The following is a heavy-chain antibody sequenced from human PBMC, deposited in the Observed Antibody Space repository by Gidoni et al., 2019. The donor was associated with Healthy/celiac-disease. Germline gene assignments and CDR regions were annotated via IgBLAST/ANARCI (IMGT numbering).Heavy chain of an antibody. CDR3: AHSKKLGPWIQLWFGENWFDP. J-gene: IGHJ5*02. CDR2: IYCDDDK. D-gene: IGHD5-18*01. Sequence: QITLKESGPTLVKPTQTLTLTCTFSGFPLSPRGVGVGWIRQPPGKALEWLALIYCDDDKRYSPSLKSRLTITKDTSKNQVVLTMTNMDPVDTATYYCAHSKKLGPWIQLWFGENWFDPWGQGTLVTVSS. CDR1: GFPLSPRGVG. V-gene: IGHV2-5*02.